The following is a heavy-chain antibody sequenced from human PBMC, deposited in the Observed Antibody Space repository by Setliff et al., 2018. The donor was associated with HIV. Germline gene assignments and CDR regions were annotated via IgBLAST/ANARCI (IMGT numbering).Heavy chain of an antibody. V-gene: IGHV1-3*01. J-gene: IGHJ6*03. Sequence: ASVKVSCKASGYTFSYAMHWVRQAPGQRLEWMGWINAGNGNTKYSQKFQSRVTITRDTSASTAYMELHSLRSEDTAIYYCARDNGYYYMDVWGKGTTVTVSS. CDR1: GYTFSYA. CDR3: ARDNGYYYMDV. CDR2: INAGNGNT.